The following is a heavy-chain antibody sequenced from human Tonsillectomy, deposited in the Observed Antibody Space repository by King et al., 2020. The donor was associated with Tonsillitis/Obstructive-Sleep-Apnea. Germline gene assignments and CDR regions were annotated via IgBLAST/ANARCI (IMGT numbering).Heavy chain of an antibody. CDR3: ARGPDYYDTSGYNFEDYYYMDV. D-gene: IGHD3-22*01. J-gene: IGHJ6*03. Sequence: HVQLQQWSAGLLKPSETLSLTCAVYGGSFSDYYWSWIRQPPGKGLEWIGEINHSGSTSYNPSLKSRVTISVDTSKNQVSLKVTSVTAADTAVYYCARGPDYYDTSGYNFEDYYYMDVWGKGTTVTVSS. CDR2: INHSGST. V-gene: IGHV4-34*01. CDR1: GGSFSDYY.